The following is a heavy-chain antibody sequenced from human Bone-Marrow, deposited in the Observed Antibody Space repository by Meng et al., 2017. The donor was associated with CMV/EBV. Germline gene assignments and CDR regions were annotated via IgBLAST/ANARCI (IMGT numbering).Heavy chain of an antibody. V-gene: IGHV3-48*04. Sequence: GESLKISCAASAFTFTRHSMNWVRQAPGKGLEWLSYISTSSDIIYYADSVRGRFTISRDNAKNSLYLQMNSLRAEDTAVYYCASRNDYGDDHVEVGVGMDVWGQGTTVTVSS. CDR3: ASRNDYGDDHVEVGVGMDV. CDR1: AFTFTRHS. D-gene: IGHD4-17*01. CDR2: ISTSSDII. J-gene: IGHJ6*02.